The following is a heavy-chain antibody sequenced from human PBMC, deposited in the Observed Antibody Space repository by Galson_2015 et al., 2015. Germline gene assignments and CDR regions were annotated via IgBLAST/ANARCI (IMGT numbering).Heavy chain of an antibody. Sequence: SLRLSCAASGFTFSSYGMHWVRQAPGKGLEWVAVIWYDGSNKYYADSVKGRFTISRDNSKNTLYLQMNSLRAEDTAVYYCARDRNGFEYRQWPFLWGQGTLVTVSS. D-gene: IGHD6-19*01. CDR2: IWYDGSNK. J-gene: IGHJ4*02. CDR1: GFTFSSYG. CDR3: ARDRNGFEYRQWPFL. V-gene: IGHV3-33*01.